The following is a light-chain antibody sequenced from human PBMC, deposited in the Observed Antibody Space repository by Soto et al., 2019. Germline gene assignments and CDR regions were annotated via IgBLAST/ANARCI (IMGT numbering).Light chain of an antibody. Sequence: DLQLIQSPSSLSASLGDRVTITCQACQVITTSLNWFQQRPGKAPILLIYDAFYLESGVPSRFSGSGSGTDFSFTISSLQPEDIATYYCQQYDSLPYTFGQGTKLEIK. J-gene: IGKJ2*01. CDR2: DAF. CDR3: QQYDSLPYT. CDR1: QVITTS. V-gene: IGKV1-33*01.